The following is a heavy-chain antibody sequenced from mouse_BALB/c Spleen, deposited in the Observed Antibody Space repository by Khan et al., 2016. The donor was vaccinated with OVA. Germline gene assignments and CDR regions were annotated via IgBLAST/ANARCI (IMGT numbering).Heavy chain of an antibody. Sequence: EVQLQQSRAELLKPGASVKLSCTSSGFNIKDTYMHWVKQRPEQGLEWIGRIDPANGDTKYDPKFQGRATITADTSSNTAYLQLSSLTSEDTAVYYCATRYGNPFADWGQGTLVTVAA. J-gene: IGHJ3*01. CDR2: IDPANGDT. CDR3: ATRYGNPFAD. V-gene: IGHV14-3*02. D-gene: IGHD2-1*01. CDR1: GFNIKDTY.